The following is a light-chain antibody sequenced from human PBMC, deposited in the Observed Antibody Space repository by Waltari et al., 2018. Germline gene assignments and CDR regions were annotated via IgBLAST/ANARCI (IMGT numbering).Light chain of an antibody. V-gene: IGLV4-69*01. J-gene: IGLJ3*02. CDR1: SGPSANA. CDR3: ETGGHGTWV. CDR2: VNSDGSH. Sequence: QLVVTHSPSVSAALGASVKLTCPLRSGPSANASACRPQHPEKGPRYLMKVNSDGSHSKGDEIPDRFSGSSSGAERYLTISNVQSEDEADYYCETGGHGTWVFGGGTRLTVL.